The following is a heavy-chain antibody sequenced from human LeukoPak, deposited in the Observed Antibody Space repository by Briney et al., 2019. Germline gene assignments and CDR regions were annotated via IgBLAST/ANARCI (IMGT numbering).Heavy chain of an antibody. CDR1: GFTFDDYG. CDR3: ARRGESSGYYYYYMDV. Sequence: GGSLRLSCAASGFTFDDYGMSWVRQAPGKGLEWVSGINWNGGSTGYADSVKGRFTISRDNAKNSLYLQMNGLRAEDTALYYCARRGESSGYYYYYMDVWGKGTTVTVSS. CDR2: INWNGGST. J-gene: IGHJ6*03. D-gene: IGHD3-10*01. V-gene: IGHV3-20*04.